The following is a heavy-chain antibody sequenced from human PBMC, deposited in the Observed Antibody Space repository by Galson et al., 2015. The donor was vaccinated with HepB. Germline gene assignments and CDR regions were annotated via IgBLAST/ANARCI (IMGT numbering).Heavy chain of an antibody. CDR1: GFTFSSYG. CDR2: IWYDGSNK. Sequence: SLRLSCAASGFTFSSYGMHWVRQAPGKGLEWVAVIWYDGSNKYYADSVKGRFTISRDNSKNTLYLQMNSLRAEDTAVYYCARPFWVGATKLGAFDIWGQGTMVTVSS. V-gene: IGHV3-33*01. CDR3: ARPFWVGATKLGAFDI. J-gene: IGHJ3*02. D-gene: IGHD1-26*01.